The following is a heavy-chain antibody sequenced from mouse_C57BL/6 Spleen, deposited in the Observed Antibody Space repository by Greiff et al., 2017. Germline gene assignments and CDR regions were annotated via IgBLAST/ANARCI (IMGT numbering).Heavy chain of an antibody. Sequence: EVQVVESGPELVKPGASVKISCKASGYSFTDYNMNWVKQSTGKSLEWIGVINPNYGTTSYNQKFKGKATLTVDQSSSTAYMQLNSLTSEDSAVYYCARIGDYDEGNAMDYWGQGTSVTVSS. CDR3: ARIGDYDEGNAMDY. CDR2: INPNYGTT. CDR1: GYSFTDYN. D-gene: IGHD2-4*01. J-gene: IGHJ4*01. V-gene: IGHV1-39*01.